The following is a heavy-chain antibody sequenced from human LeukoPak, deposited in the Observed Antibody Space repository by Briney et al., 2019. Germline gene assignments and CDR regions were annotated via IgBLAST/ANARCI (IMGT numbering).Heavy chain of an antibody. V-gene: IGHV3-23*01. D-gene: IGHD3-22*01. CDR2: IRGRGDTT. J-gene: IGHJ4*02. CDR3: AKDHNLGGYVLFDN. CDR1: GFTFNNYA. Sequence: GGSQRLSCAGSGFTFNNYAMSWVRQTPGKGLEWVSSIRGRGDTTFYADAMKGRFTISRDNSQNTLYLQMNSLRAEDTAVYYCAKDHNLGGYVLFDNWGQGTLVSVSS.